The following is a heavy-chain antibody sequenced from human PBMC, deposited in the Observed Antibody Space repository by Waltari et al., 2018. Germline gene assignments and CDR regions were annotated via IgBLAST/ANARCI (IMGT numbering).Heavy chain of an antibody. CDR1: GGSISSGGYY. J-gene: IGHJ4*02. CDR3: ARGHRVHSYGSGSRFDY. V-gene: IGHV4-31*03. D-gene: IGHD3-10*01. Sequence: QVQLQESGPGLVKPSQTLSLTCTVSGGSISSGGYYWSWIRQHPGKGLEWIGYIYYSGSTYYNPSLKSRVTISVDTSKNQFSLKLSSVTVADTAVYYCARGHRVHSYGSGSRFDYWGQGTLVTVSS. CDR2: IYYSGST.